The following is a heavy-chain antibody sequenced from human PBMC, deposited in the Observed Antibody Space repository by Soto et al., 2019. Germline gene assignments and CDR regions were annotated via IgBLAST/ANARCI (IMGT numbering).Heavy chain of an antibody. J-gene: IGHJ4*02. CDR2: ISYDGSNK. CDR1: GFTFSSYG. V-gene: IGHV3-30*18. Sequence: GSLRLSCAASGFTFSSYGMHWVRQAPGKGLEWVAVISYDGSNKYYADSVKGRFTISRDNSKNTLYLQMNSLRAEDTAVYYCAKDLGGNDGFDYWGQGTLVTVSS. CDR3: AKDLGGNDGFDY. D-gene: IGHD2-15*01.